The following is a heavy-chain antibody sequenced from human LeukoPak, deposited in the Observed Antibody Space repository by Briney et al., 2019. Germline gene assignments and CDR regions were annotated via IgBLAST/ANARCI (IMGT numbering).Heavy chain of an antibody. Sequence: PGGSLRLSCAASGFTFSSYAMHWVRQAPGKGLEWVAVISYDGSNKYYADSVKGRFTISRDNSKNTLYLQMNSLRAEDTAVYYRARGQNIPAWGQGTLVTVSS. CDR2: ISYDGSNK. CDR3: ARGQNIPA. J-gene: IGHJ4*02. D-gene: IGHD1/OR15-1a*01. CDR1: GFTFSSYA. V-gene: IGHV3-30*14.